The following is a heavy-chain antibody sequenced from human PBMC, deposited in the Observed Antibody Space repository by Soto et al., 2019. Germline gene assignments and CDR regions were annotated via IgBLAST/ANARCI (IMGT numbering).Heavy chain of an antibody. CDR2: IFYSGNT. CDR3: ATQIIAAAGSYYFDY. V-gene: IGHV4-39*01. D-gene: IGHD6-13*01. CDR1: GGSISSGDYY. J-gene: IGHJ4*02. Sequence: HSETLSLTCTVSGGSISSGDYYWSWIRQPPGKGLEWIGSIFYSGNTYYNASLKSRVTISVDTSKNQFSLKLSSVTAADTAVYYCATQIIAAAGSYYFDYWGQGTLVTVSS.